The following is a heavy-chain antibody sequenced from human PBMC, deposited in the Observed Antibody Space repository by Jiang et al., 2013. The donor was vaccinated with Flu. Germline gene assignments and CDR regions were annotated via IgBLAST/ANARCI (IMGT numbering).Heavy chain of an antibody. V-gene: IGHV4-30-2*04. CDR3: ARGRFMQQLAPAYAFDI. CDR2: IYYSGST. D-gene: IGHD6-13*01. J-gene: IGHJ3*02. Sequence: LEWIGYIYYSGSTYYNPSLKSRVTISVDTSKNQFSLKLSSVTAADTAVYYCARGRFMQQLAPAYAFDIWGQGTMVTVSS.